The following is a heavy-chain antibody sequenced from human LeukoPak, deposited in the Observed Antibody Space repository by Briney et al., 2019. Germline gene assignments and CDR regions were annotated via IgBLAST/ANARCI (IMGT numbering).Heavy chain of an antibody. CDR2: IRNDGSDK. Sequence: PGGSLRLSCAASGFTFRDYGMHWVRQAPDKGLEWVASIRNDGSDKYYEDSVKGRFAISRDNSKNTVHLQMDSLRAEDSAVYYCVKRGSGSYDVGYWGQGTLVTVSS. CDR1: GFTFRDYG. J-gene: IGHJ4*02. V-gene: IGHV3-30*02. D-gene: IGHD1-26*01. CDR3: VKRGSGSYDVGY.